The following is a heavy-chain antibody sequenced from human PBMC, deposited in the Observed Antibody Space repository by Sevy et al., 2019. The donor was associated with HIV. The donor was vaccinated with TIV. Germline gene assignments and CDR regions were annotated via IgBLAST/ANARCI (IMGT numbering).Heavy chain of an antibody. V-gene: IGHV3-15*01. Sequence: GGSLRLSCAASGITFRNAWMTWVRQAPGKGLEWVGRIKSNGDGATTDIPAPVKGRFTISRDDSKHTLYLHMNSLQTEDTAVYYCATKGDFWSGYQYFHYRGQGTLVTVSS. J-gene: IGHJ4*02. CDR2: IKSNGDGATT. CDR1: GITFRNAW. CDR3: ATKGDFWSGYQYFHY. D-gene: IGHD3-3*01.